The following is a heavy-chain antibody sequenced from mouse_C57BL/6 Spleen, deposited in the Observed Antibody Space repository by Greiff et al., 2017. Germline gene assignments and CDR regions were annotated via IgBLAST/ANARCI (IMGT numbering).Heavy chain of an antibody. Sequence: QVQLQQPGAELVKPGASVKMSCKASGYTFTSYWITWVKQRPGQGLEWIGDIYPGSGSTNYNEKFKSKATLTVDTSSSTAYMQLSSLTSEASAVYYCARGYYGSSYWYFEVWGTGTTVTVSS. V-gene: IGHV1-55*01. CDR1: GYTFTSYW. D-gene: IGHD1-1*01. J-gene: IGHJ1*03. CDR2: IYPGSGST. CDR3: ARGYYGSSYWYFEV.